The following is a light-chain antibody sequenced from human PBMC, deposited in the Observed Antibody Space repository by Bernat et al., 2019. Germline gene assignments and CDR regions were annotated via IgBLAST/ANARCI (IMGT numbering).Light chain of an antibody. CDR2: YDD. Sequence: QSVLTQPPSVSEAPRQRVTISCSGSSSNIGNNAVNWYQQLPGKAPKPLIYYDDLLPSGVSDRFSGSKSGTSASLAISGLQSEDEADYSCAAWDDSLNGWVFGGGTKLTVL. J-gene: IGLJ3*02. V-gene: IGLV1-36*01. CDR1: SSNIGNNA. CDR3: AAWDDSLNGWV.